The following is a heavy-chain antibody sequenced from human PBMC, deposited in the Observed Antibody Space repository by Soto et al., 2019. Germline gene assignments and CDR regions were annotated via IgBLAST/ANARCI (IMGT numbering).Heavy chain of an antibody. CDR3: ARDGVLELSGLIDY. Sequence: GGSLRLSCTASGFTFSSYSMNWVRQAPGKGLEWVSSISSSSSYIYYADSVKGRFTISRDNAKNSLYLQMNSLRAEDTAVYYCARDGVLELSGLIDYWGQGTLVTVSS. D-gene: IGHD1-7*01. CDR2: ISSSSSYI. CDR1: GFTFSSYS. J-gene: IGHJ4*02. V-gene: IGHV3-21*01.